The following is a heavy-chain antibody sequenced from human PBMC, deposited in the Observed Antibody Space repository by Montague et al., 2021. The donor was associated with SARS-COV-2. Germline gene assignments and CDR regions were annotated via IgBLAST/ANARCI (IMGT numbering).Heavy chain of an antibody. CDR3: AREGTPLEMATIDYYGMDV. J-gene: IGHJ6*02. CDR2: ISHSGGI. CDR1: GGSISSGTW. V-gene: IGHV4-4*02. D-gene: IGHD5-24*01. Sequence: SETLSLTCAVSGGSISSGTWWTWVRQPPGKGLEWIGEISHSGGINYNPSLKSLVTISVDKSKNQFSLNLSSVTAADTAVYYCAREGTPLEMATIDYYGMDVWGQGATVTVSS.